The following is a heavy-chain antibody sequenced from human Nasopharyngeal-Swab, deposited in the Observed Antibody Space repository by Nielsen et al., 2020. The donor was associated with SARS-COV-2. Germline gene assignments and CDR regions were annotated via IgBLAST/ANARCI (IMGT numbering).Heavy chain of an antibody. CDR1: GFTFSSYS. J-gene: IGHJ6*02. Sequence: GESLKISCAASGFTFSSYSMNWVCQAPGKGLEWVSYISSSSSTIYYADSVKGRFTISRDNAKNSLYLQMNSLRDEDTAVYYCAREPAARPPAPDYYYYYGMDVWGQGTTVTVSS. V-gene: IGHV3-48*02. D-gene: IGHD6-6*01. CDR3: AREPAARPPAPDYYYYYGMDV. CDR2: ISSSSSTI.